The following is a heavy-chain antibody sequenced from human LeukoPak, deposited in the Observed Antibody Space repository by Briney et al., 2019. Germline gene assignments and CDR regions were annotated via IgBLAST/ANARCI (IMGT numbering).Heavy chain of an antibody. Sequence: PGGSLRLSCAASGFTFSSHAMSWVRKAPGKGLEWVSAISGSGGSTYYADSVKGRFTISRDNSKNTLYLQMNSLRAEDTAVYYCAKDLDDYVSNGGFDYWGQGTLVTVSS. CDR1: GFTFSSHA. D-gene: IGHD4-17*01. CDR3: AKDLDDYVSNGGFDY. J-gene: IGHJ4*02. CDR2: ISGSGGST. V-gene: IGHV3-23*01.